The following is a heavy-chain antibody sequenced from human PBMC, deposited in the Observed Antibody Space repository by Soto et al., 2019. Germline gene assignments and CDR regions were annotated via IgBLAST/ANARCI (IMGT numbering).Heavy chain of an antibody. CDR2: INAGTGNT. CDR1: GYTFTNYA. J-gene: IGHJ4*02. D-gene: IGHD3-10*01. Sequence: ASVKVSCKASGYTFTNYAMHWVRLAPGQRLEWMGWINAGTGNTKYSQNFQGRVTITRDTSASTAYMELSSLKSEDTAMYYCVRGAIIYYFDYWGQGTLVTVSS. CDR3: VRGAIIYYFDY. V-gene: IGHV1-3*01.